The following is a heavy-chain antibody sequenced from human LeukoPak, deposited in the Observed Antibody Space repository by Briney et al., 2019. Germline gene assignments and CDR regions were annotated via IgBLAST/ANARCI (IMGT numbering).Heavy chain of an antibody. J-gene: IGHJ3*02. CDR2: ISAYNGNT. D-gene: IGHD3-9*01. Sequence: GASVKVSCKASGYTFTSYGISWVRQAPGQGLEWMGWISAYNGNTNYAQKLQGRVTMTTDTSTSTAYMELRSLRSDDTAVYYCARATDWLFNPPEAFDIWGQGTMVTVSS. CDR1: GYTFTSYG. CDR3: ARATDWLFNPPEAFDI. V-gene: IGHV1-18*01.